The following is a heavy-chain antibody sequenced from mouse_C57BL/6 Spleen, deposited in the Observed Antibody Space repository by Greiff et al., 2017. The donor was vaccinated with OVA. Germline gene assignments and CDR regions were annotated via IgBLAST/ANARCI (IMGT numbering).Heavy chain of an antibody. CDR1: GYTFTDYE. CDR3: TRGGGYYGSSFAY. Sequence: VQLQQSGAELVRPGASVTLSCKASGYTFTDYEMHWVKQTPVHGLEWIGAIDPETGGTAYNQKFKGKAILTADKSSSTAYMELRSLTSEDSAVYYCTRGGGYYGSSFAYWGQGTLVTVSA. J-gene: IGHJ3*01. CDR2: IDPETGGT. D-gene: IGHD1-1*01. V-gene: IGHV1-15*01.